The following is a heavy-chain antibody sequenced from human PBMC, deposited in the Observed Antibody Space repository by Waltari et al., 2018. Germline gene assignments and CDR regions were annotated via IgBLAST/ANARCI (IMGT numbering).Heavy chain of an antibody. J-gene: IGHJ4*02. D-gene: IGHD3-22*01. CDR2: IRGSGGRT. Sequence: EVQLVESGGGLVQPGGSLRLSCAASGFTFSSYAMSWVRQAPGKGLEWGSAIRGSGGRTYYADSGKGRFTISRDNSKNTLYLQMNSLRAEDTAVYYCAKDLGYDSSGYDYWGQGTLVTVSS. V-gene: IGHV3-23*04. CDR1: GFTFSSYA. CDR3: AKDLGYDSSGYDY.